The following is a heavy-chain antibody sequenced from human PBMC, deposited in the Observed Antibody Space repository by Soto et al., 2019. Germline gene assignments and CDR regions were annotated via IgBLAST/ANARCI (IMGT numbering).Heavy chain of an antibody. J-gene: IGHJ4*02. CDR3: AKGGYYSYSNVDY. CDR1: GFTLSSYW. D-gene: IGHD5-18*01. V-gene: IGHV3-74*01. Sequence: EVQLVESGGGLVQPGGSLRLSCAASGFTLSSYWMHWVRQAPGKGLAWVSRINSDGSSTSYADSVKSRFTISRDNAKNTLYLQMNSLRAEDTAVYYCAKGGYYSYSNVDYWGQGSLVTVSS. CDR2: INSDGSST.